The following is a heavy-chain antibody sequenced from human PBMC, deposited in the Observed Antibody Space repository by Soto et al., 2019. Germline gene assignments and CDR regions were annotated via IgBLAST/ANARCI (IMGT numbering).Heavy chain of an antibody. V-gene: IGHV4-59*08. CDR3: ARHRGPTGPNY. Sequence: SETLSLTCTVSGGSISSYYWSWIRQPPGKGLEWIGYIYYSGKTYHRPSLKSRVTISGDTSKNQFSLNLGSVTAADTGVYYCARHRGPTGPNYWGQGTLVTVSS. D-gene: IGHD3-10*01. CDR2: IYYSGKT. CDR1: GGSISSYY. J-gene: IGHJ4*02.